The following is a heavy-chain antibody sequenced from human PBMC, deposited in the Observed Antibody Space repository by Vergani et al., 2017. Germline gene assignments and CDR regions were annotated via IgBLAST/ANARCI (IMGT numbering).Heavy chain of an antibody. J-gene: IGHJ6*03. CDR2: IIPIFGTE. V-gene: IGHV1-69*05. CDR3: ARVGRYYYYMYV. Sequence: QVQLVQSGAEVKKPGSSVKVPCKASGGTFGRYAISWVRQAPGQGLEWMGGIIPIFGTENYAQKLQGRVTMTTDTSTSTAYMELRSLRSDDTAVYYCARVGRYYYYMYVWGKGTTVTVSS. CDR1: GGTFGRYA.